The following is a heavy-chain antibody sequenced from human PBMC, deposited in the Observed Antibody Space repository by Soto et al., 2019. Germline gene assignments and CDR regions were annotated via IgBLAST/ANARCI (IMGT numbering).Heavy chain of an antibody. CDR3: AGTTSHYWYYMDV. V-gene: IGHV6-1*01. J-gene: IGHJ6*03. D-gene: IGHD1-7*01. CDR2: TYYRSRWYN. CDR1: GDSVSSNSAA. Sequence: SQTLSLTCAISGDSVSSNSAAWNWIRQSPSRGLEWLGRTYYRSRWYNDYAVSVRSRITVNPDTSKDQFSLQLTSVTPEDTAVYYCAGTTSHYWYYMDVWGRGTTVTVSS.